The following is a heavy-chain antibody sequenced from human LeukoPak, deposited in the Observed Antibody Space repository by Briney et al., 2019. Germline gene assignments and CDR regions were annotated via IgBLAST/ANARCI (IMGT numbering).Heavy chain of an antibody. Sequence: PSETLSLTCTVSGGSISSYYWSWIRQPPGKGLDWIGYIYYSGSTNYNPSLKSRVTISVDTSKNQFSLKLSSVTAADTAVYYCARFRVDTAMATFDYWGQGTLVTVSS. D-gene: IGHD5-18*01. J-gene: IGHJ4*02. CDR1: GGSISSYY. CDR3: ARFRVDTAMATFDY. CDR2: IYYSGST. V-gene: IGHV4-59*01.